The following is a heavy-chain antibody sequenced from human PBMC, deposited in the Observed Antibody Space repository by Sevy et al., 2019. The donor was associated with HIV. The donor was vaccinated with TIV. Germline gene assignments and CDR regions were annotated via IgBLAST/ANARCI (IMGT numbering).Heavy chain of an antibody. Sequence: GGSLRLSCAASVFTFSDYYMDWVRQAPGKGLEWVGRSRNKANSYTIEYAASVKGRFTISRDDSKNSLYLQMNSLKTEDTAVYYCGRVLYTYGYLDYWGQGTLVTVSS. CDR3: GRVLYTYGYLDY. V-gene: IGHV3-72*01. CDR1: VFTFSDYY. J-gene: IGHJ4*02. CDR2: SRNKANSYTI. D-gene: IGHD5-18*01.